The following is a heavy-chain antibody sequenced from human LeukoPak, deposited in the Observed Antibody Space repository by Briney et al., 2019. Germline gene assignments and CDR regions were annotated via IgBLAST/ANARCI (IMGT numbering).Heavy chain of an antibody. CDR3: ARDSYNYGSGSLDY. Sequence: PSETLSLTCTVSGGSISSYYWSWIRQPPGKGLEWIGYISYSGSTKYNPSLKSRVTISVDTSKNQFSLKLSSVTAADTAMYYCARDSYNYGSGSLDYWGRGTLVTVSS. CDR1: GGSISSYY. D-gene: IGHD5-18*01. J-gene: IGHJ4*02. V-gene: IGHV4-59*01. CDR2: ISYSGST.